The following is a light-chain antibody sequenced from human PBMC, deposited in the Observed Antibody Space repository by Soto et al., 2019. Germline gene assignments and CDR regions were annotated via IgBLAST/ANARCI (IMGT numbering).Light chain of an antibody. CDR3: GTWDSSLSAGV. CDR1: SSNIGNNY. Sequence: QTVVTQPPSVSAAPGQIVTISCSGSSSNIGNNYVSWYQQLPGTAPKLLIYDNNKRPSGIPDRFTGSKSGTSATLGITGLQTGDEADYYCGTWDSSLSAGVFGGGTKLTVL. V-gene: IGLV1-51*01. CDR2: DNN. J-gene: IGLJ3*02.